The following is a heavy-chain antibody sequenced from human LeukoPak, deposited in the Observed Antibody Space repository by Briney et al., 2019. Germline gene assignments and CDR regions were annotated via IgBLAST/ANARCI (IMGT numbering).Heavy chain of an antibody. V-gene: IGHV3-23*01. CDR3: AKRGNGNNWNEWAHNFDY. CDR1: GFTFSSYA. CDR2: ISGSGGST. D-gene: IGHD1-20*01. Sequence: GGSLRLSCAASGFTFSSYAMSWVRQAPGKGLEWVSAISGSGGSTYYADSVKGRFTISRDNSKNTLYLQMNSLRAEDTAVYYCAKRGNGNNWNEWAHNFDYWGQGTLVTVSS. J-gene: IGHJ4*02.